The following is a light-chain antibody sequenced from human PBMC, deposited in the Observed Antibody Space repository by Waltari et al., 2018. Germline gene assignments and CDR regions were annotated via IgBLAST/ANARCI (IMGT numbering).Light chain of an antibody. J-gene: IGKJ1*01. CDR3: QHYSSYRA. CDR2: QAS. Sequence: DIQMTQSPSTLSASVGDRVTITCRASQSVRSWLAWYQQKPGKAPKVLIYQASTSESGVPSRFSASGSGTEFTLTISSLQPEDFATYHCQHYSSYRAFGQGTTVEIK. V-gene: IGKV1-5*03. CDR1: QSVRSW.